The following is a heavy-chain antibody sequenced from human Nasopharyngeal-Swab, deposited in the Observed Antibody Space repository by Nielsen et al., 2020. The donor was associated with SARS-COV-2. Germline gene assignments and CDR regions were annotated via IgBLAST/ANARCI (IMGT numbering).Heavy chain of an antibody. D-gene: IGHD4/OR15-4a*01. CDR1: GFTFSNSA. Sequence: GESLKISCSVSGFTFSNSALCWVRQAPGKGLEWVSAISISGATTFYADSVRGRFTISRDNDRNTVYLQMSSLTVEDTAIYYGAKEEVPNDYWGQGTLVTVSS. CDR3: AKEEVPNDY. V-gene: IGHV3-23*01. J-gene: IGHJ4*02. CDR2: ISISGATT.